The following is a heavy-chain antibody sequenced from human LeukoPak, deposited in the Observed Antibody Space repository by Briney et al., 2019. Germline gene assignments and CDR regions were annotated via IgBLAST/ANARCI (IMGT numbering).Heavy chain of an antibody. D-gene: IGHD3-22*01. CDR1: GFTFSSYS. CDR2: ISSSSSYI. CDR3: AIFYYDSSGYYGPHYY. J-gene: IGHJ4*02. V-gene: IGHV3-21*01. Sequence: GGSLRLSCAASGFTFSSYSMNWVRQAPGKGLEWVSSISSSSSYIYYADSVKGRFTISRDNAKNSLYLQMNSLRAEDTAVYYCAIFYYDSSGYYGPHYYWGQGTLVTVSS.